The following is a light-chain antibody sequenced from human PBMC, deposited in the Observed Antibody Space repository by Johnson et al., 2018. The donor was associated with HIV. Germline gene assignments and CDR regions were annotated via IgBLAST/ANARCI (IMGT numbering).Light chain of an antibody. J-gene: IGLJ1*01. Sequence: QSVLTQPPSVSAAPGQKVTISCSGSSSDMGNYAVSWYQQFPGTAPKLLMYENNKRPSGISDRFSGSKSGNSATLGITGLPTGDAADYYCVTLDSNRSAFVFGTGTKVTVL. V-gene: IGLV1-41*01. CDR1: SSDMGNYA. CDR2: ENN. CDR3: VTLDSNRSAFV.